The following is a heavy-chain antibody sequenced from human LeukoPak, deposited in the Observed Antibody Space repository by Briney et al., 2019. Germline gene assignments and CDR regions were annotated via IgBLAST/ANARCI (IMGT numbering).Heavy chain of an antibody. V-gene: IGHV3-21*01. CDR1: GFIFSDYN. CDR3: ARSLQLDN. D-gene: IGHD1-1*01. CDR2: ISGLSSSI. J-gene: IGHJ4*02. Sequence: GGSLRLSCAASGFIFSDYNMNWVRQAPGKGLEWVSSISGLSSSIYYADSVKGRFTISRDNAKNSLYLQLNSLRAEDTALCYCARSLQLDNWGQGTLVTVSS.